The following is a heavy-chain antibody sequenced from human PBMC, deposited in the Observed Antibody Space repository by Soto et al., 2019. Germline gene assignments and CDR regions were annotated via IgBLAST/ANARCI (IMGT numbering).Heavy chain of an antibody. CDR1: GGSISSGGYY. CDR3: AIDQTYYDISGYYPYYYGMDV. Sequence: QVQLQESGPGLVKPSQTLSLTCTVSGGSISSGGYYWSWIRPHPGKGLEWIGYIYYSGSTYYNPSLQSRVTISVDTSKNRFSLKLSSVTDADTAVYYCAIDQTYYDISGYYPYYYGMDVWGQGTTVTVSS. V-gene: IGHV4-31*03. D-gene: IGHD3-22*01. J-gene: IGHJ6*02. CDR2: IYYSGST.